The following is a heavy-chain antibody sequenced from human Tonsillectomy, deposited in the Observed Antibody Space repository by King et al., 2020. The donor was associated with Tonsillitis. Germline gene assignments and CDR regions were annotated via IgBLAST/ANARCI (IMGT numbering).Heavy chain of an antibody. J-gene: IGHJ4*02. CDR2: ISGTGGDT. Sequence: VQLVESGGDLVQPGGSLRLSCAASGFTFSSFAMSWVRQAPGKGLEWVSTISGTGGDTYYAASVKGRFTISRDNSKNTLSLQMNSLSAEDTAVYYCARDLPDGSGWYRDFFDYWGQGTLVTVSS. D-gene: IGHD6-19*01. V-gene: IGHV3-23*04. CDR1: GFTFSSFA. CDR3: ARDLPDGSGWYRDFFDY.